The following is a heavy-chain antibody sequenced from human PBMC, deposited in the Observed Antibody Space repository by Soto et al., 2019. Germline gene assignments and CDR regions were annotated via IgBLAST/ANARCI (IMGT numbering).Heavy chain of an antibody. D-gene: IGHD6-6*01. Sequence: QVQLVESGGGVVQPGRSLRLSCAASGFTFSSYGMHWVRQAPGKGLEWVAVIWYDGSNKYYADSVKGRFTISRDNSKNTLYLQMNSLRAEDTAVYYCAREGKGSSDFDYWGQGTLVTVSA. J-gene: IGHJ4*02. CDR3: AREGKGSSDFDY. V-gene: IGHV3-33*01. CDR2: IWYDGSNK. CDR1: GFTFSSYG.